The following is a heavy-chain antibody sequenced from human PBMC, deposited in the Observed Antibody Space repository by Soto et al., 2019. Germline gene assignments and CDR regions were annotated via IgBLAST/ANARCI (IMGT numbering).Heavy chain of an antibody. J-gene: IGHJ5*01. Sequence: PVGSLRLSCAASGFTFSNYGMHWVRQAPGKGLEWVAVIWYDGSNKYYADSVEGRFTISRDNSKNTLYLQMVSLRAEDTAVYYCARRRGYNYPYDSWGQGTLVTVSS. D-gene: IGHD5-18*01. CDR2: IWYDGSNK. CDR1: GFTFSNYG. V-gene: IGHV3-33*01. CDR3: ARRRGYNYPYDS.